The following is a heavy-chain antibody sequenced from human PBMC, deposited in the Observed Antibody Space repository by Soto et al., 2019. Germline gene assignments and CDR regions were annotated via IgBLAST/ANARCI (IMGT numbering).Heavy chain of an antibody. D-gene: IGHD3-3*01. Sequence: ASVKVSCKASGYTFSNHGISWVRQAPGQGLEWMGWISAYNGDTNYAQNLQGRVTMTTDTSTSTAYMELRSLRSDDTAVYYCARESGRGYDFGSALGYYYYGMDVWGQGTTVTVSS. V-gene: IGHV1-18*04. CDR2: ISAYNGDT. J-gene: IGHJ6*02. CDR3: ARESGRGYDFGSALGYYYYGMDV. CDR1: GYTFSNHG.